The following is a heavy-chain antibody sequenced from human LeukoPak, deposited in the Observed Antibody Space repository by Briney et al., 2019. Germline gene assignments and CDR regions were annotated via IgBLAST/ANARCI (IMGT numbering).Heavy chain of an antibody. CDR1: GFTFTNAW. CDR3: TTDAIGMDV. Sequence: PGRSLRLSSPASGFTFTNAWMSWVSQAPGKGLDWVGRIKSKNGGGTTDCAEPMKGRLTMSRSDSNNTQNPQMNSLKTKDKTDHYCTTDAIGMDVCGQGTTVTVSS. J-gene: IGHJ6*02. V-gene: IGHV3-15*01. D-gene: IGHD2-2*01. CDR2: IKSKNGGGTT.